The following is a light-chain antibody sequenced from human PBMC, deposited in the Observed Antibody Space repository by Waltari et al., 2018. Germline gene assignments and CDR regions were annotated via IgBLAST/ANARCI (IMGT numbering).Light chain of an antibody. CDR1: SSNIGACYD. CDR2: GNS. V-gene: IGLV1-40*01. Sequence: QSVLTQPPSVSGAPGQRVTISCPGSSSNIGACYDVPWYQQLPGPAPKLLIYGNSKRPSGVPDRFSGSKSGTSASLAITGLQAEDEADYYCQSYDSSLSGYVFGTGTKVTVL. CDR3: QSYDSSLSGYV. J-gene: IGLJ1*01.